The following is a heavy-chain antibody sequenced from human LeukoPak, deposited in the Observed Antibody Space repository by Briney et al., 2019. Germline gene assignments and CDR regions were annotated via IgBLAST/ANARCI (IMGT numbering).Heavy chain of an antibody. V-gene: IGHV3-23*01. J-gene: IGHJ3*02. D-gene: IGHD2-15*01. CDR3: AKDRFCSGAGCSDAFDI. CDR1: GFSFSSYA. CDR2: ISGSGGTT. Sequence: PGGALRLSCAATGFSFSSYATSWVRQAPGKGLEWVSYISGSGGTTYYADSVRGRFTISRDNSTSTLYLQLNRLRAEDTAIYYCAKDRFCSGAGCSDAFDIWGQGTMVTVSS.